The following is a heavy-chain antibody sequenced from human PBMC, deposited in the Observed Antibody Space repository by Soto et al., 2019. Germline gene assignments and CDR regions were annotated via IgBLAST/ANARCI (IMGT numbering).Heavy chain of an antibody. CDR1: GGTFSSYA. CDR2: IIPIFGTA. D-gene: IGHD3-22*01. CDR3: ARCGGGDSSGSYNAFDI. V-gene: IGHV1-69*13. J-gene: IGHJ3*02. Sequence: SVKVSCKASGGTFSSYAISWVRQAPGQGLEWMGGIIPIFGTANYAQKFQGRVTITADESTSTAYMELSSLRSEDTAVYYCARCGGGDSSGSYNAFDIWGQGTMVTVSS.